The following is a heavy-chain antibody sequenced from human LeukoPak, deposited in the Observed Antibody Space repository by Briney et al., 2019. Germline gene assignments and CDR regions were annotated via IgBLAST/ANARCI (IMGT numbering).Heavy chain of an antibody. CDR3: ARDGSYQPFDY. D-gene: IGHD1-26*01. CDR2: ISGSGVST. J-gene: IGHJ4*02. CDR1: KFTFSSYA. V-gene: IGHV3-23*01. Sequence: PGGSLRLSCAASKFTFSSYAMSWVRQAPGKGLEWVSTISGSGVSTYYADSVKGRFTISRDNSKRTLYLQMNSLRAEDTAVYYCARDGSYQPFDYWGQGTLVTVSS.